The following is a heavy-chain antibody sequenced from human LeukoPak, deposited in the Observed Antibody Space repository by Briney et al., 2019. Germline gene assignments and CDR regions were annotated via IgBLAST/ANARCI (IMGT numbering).Heavy chain of an antibody. Sequence: SETLSLTCAVYGGSFSSYYWSWIRQPAGKGLEWIGRIYTSGSTNYNPSLKSRVTMSVDTSKNQFTLKLSSVTAADTAVYYCARVFCSGGSCYQGMDYLYYYGMDVWGQGTTVTVSS. CDR3: ARVFCSGGSCYQGMDYLYYYGMDV. J-gene: IGHJ6*02. D-gene: IGHD2-15*01. V-gene: IGHV4-59*10. CDR2: IYTSGST. CDR1: GGSFSSYY.